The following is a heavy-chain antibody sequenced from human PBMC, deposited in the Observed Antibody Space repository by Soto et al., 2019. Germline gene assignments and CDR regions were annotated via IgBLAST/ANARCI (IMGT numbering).Heavy chain of an antibody. CDR2: INHSGST. D-gene: IGHD2-15*01. CDR1: GGSFSGYY. J-gene: IGHJ3*02. Sequence: QVQLQQWGAGLLKPSETLSLTCAVYGGSFSGYYWSWIRQPPGKGLEWIGEINHSGSTNYNPSLKSRVTISVDTSKHQFSLMLSSVSGADAAVYYCARAEVVVVAADIWGQGTMVTVSS. CDR3: ARAEVVVVAADI. V-gene: IGHV4-34*01.